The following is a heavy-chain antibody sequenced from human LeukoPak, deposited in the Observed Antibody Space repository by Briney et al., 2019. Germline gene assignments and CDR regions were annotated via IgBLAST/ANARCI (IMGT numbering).Heavy chain of an antibody. CDR3: AIPLTTGTTGRAFDI. CDR2: LSGSGSST. CDR1: GFTFSIYA. J-gene: IGHJ3*02. Sequence: GGSLRLFCAASGFTFSIYAMIWVRQAPGKALEWVSALSGSGSSTHYADSLKGRFTISSDNSKNTLYLQMNSLRAEDTAVYYCAIPLTTGTTGRAFDIWGQGTMVTVFS. D-gene: IGHD4-17*01. V-gene: IGHV3-23*01.